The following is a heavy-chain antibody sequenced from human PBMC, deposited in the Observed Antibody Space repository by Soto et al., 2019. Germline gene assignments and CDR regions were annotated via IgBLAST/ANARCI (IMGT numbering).Heavy chain of an antibody. D-gene: IGHD3-22*01. Sequence: PGGSLRLSCSASGFTFINYAMSWVRQSPGKGLEWVSGVSSTGTSPYYAGSVQGRFTISRDNSKNMFYLQMKSLRAEDTAIYYCAKARPSGGYYYVEAFDVWGQGTMVTVSS. CDR1: GFTFINYA. CDR2: VSSTGTSP. V-gene: IGHV3-23*01. CDR3: AKARPSGGYYYVEAFDV. J-gene: IGHJ3*01.